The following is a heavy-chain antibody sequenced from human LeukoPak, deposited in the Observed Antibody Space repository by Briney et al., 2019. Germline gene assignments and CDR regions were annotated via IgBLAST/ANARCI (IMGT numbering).Heavy chain of an antibody. CDR1: GGSISSGGYY. D-gene: IGHD5-12*01. Sequence: SETLSLTCTVSGGSISSGGYYWSWIRQPPGKGLEWIGYIYHSGSTYYNPSLKSRVTISVDRSKNQFSLKLSSVTAADTAVYYCARVGFGGGGRHSGYDWGRLYFDYWGQGTLVTVSS. V-gene: IGHV4-30-2*01. J-gene: IGHJ4*02. CDR2: IYHSGST. CDR3: ARVGFGGGGRHSGYDWGRLYFDY.